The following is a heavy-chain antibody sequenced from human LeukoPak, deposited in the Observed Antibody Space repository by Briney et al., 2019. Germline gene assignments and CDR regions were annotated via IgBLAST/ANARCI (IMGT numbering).Heavy chain of an antibody. J-gene: IGHJ4*02. CDR1: GGSVGSGSYY. CDR3: ARWGDYQRQFDY. Sequence: PSETLSLTCTVSGGSVGSGSYYWSWIRQPPGKGLEWIGYIYYSGSTNYNPSLKSRVTISVDTSKNQFSLKLSSVTAADTAVYYCARWGDYQRQFDYWGQGTLVTVSS. CDR2: IYYSGST. V-gene: IGHV4-61*01. D-gene: IGHD4-17*01.